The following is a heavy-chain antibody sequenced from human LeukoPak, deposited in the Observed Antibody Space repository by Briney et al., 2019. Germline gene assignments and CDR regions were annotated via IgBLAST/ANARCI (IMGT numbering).Heavy chain of an antibody. CDR2: INPNSGGT. J-gene: IGHJ4*02. Sequence: ASVKVSCKASGYTFTGYYMHWVRQAPGQGLEWMGWINPNSGGTNYAQKFQGRVTMTRDTSISTAYMELSRLRSDDTAVYYCARVRSIAVVPAASGVLDYWGQGTLVTVSS. D-gene: IGHD2-2*01. CDR3: ARVRSIAVVPAASGVLDY. V-gene: IGHV1-2*02. CDR1: GYTFTGYY.